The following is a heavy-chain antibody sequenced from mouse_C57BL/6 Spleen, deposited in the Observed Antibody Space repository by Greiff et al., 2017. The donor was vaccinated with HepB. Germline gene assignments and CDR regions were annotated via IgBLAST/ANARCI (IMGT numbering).Heavy chain of an antibody. CDR1: GYSFTDYN. CDR2: INPNYGTT. D-gene: IGHD2-3*01. V-gene: IGHV1-39*01. J-gene: IGHJ2*01. Sequence: EVPLQQSGPELVKPGASVKISCKASGYSFTDYNMNWVKQSNGKSLEWIGVINPNYGTTRYNQKFKGKATLTVDQSSSTAYMQLNSLTSEDSAVYYCARGGYDGYFYYFDYWGQGTTLTVSS. CDR3: ARGGYDGYFYYFDY.